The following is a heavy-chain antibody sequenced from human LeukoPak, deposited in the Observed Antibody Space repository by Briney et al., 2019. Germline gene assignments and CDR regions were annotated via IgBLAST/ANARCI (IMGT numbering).Heavy chain of an antibody. V-gene: IGHV4-39*01. CDR2: TYYSGST. D-gene: IGHD3-9*01. Sequence: SETLSLTCTVSGGSISSSSYYWGWIRQPPGKGLEWVGSTYYSGSTYYNPSLKSRVTISVDTSKNQFSLKLSSVTAADTAVYYCARHRYDILTGYFGYWGQGTLVTVSS. CDR1: GGSISSSSYY. J-gene: IGHJ4*02. CDR3: ARHRYDILTGYFGY.